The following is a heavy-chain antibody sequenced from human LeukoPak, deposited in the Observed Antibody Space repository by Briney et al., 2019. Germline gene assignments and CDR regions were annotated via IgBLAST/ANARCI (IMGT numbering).Heavy chain of an antibody. Sequence: ASVKVSCKASGYTFTSYGISWVRQAPGQGLEWMGWISAYNGNTNYAQKLQGRVTMTTDTSTSTAYMELRSLRSDDTAVYYCARDGYYYGSGSYDAFDIWGQGTMVTVSS. CDR3: ARDGYYYGSGSYDAFDI. CDR1: GYTFTSYG. CDR2: ISAYNGNT. J-gene: IGHJ3*02. V-gene: IGHV1-18*01. D-gene: IGHD3-10*01.